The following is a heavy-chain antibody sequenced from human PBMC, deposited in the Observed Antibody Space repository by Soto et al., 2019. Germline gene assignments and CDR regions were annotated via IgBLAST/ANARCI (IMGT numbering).Heavy chain of an antibody. Sequence: EVQLVESGGVVVQPGGSLRLSCAASGFTFDDYTMHWVRQAPGKGLEWVSLISWDGGSTYYADSVKGRFTISRDNGKNSLYLQMNSLRTEDTALYYCAKAYYSNSYYFDYWGQGTLVTVSS. D-gene: IGHD3-22*01. CDR1: GFTFDDYT. CDR3: AKAYYSNSYYFDY. V-gene: IGHV3-43*01. CDR2: ISWDGGST. J-gene: IGHJ4*02.